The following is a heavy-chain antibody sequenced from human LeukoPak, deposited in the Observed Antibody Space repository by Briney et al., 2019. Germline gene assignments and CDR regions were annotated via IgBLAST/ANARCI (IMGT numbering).Heavy chain of an antibody. Sequence: SETLSLTCAVSGGSISSGGYSWSWIRQPPGKGLEWIGYIYHSGSTYYNPSLKSRVTISVDRSKNQFSLKLSSVTAADTAVYYCARRGRHDAFDIWGQGTMATVSS. CDR2: IYHSGST. J-gene: IGHJ3*02. CDR3: ARRGRHDAFDI. V-gene: IGHV4-30-2*01. CDR1: GGSISSGGYS.